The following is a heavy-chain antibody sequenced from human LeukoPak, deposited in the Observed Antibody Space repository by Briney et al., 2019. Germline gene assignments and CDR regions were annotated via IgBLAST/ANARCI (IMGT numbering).Heavy chain of an antibody. Sequence: GASVKVSCKASGYTFTSYDINWVRQAPGQGLEWMGWMNPNSGNTGNAQKFQGRGTMTRNTSLSTAYMELSSLRSEDTAVYYCARGPEVGDTAPPRFDPWGQGTLVTVSS. CDR1: GYTFTSYD. V-gene: IGHV1-8*01. J-gene: IGHJ5*02. CDR2: MNPNSGNT. D-gene: IGHD1-26*01. CDR3: ARGPEVGDTAPPRFDP.